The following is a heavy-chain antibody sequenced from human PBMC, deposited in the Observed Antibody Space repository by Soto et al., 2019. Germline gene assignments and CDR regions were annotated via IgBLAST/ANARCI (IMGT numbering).Heavy chain of an antibody. CDR2: IQEYGNGK. D-gene: IGHD6-19*01. J-gene: IGHJ6*02. V-gene: IGHV3-7*03. CDR1: GFTFSNYW. CDR3: EGGDDAVGQAGRREKHYFYRMDV. Sequence: EVQLVESGGGVVQPGGSLTLSCAASGFTFSNYWMNWVRQAPGKGLEWVANIQEYGNGKNYVDSVKGRFTIFRDNAQNSLLLQMNSLKTEDTAVYYGEGGDDAVGQAGRREKHYFYRMDVWGQGTTVTVSS.